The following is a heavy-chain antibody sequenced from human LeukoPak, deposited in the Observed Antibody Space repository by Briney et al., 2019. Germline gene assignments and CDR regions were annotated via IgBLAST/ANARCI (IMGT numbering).Heavy chain of an antibody. CDR3: ARDYCSSTSCLFDY. J-gene: IGHJ4*02. Sequence: GASVKVSCKASGYTFTSSAINWVRQAPGQGLEWMGRINPNSGDTNYAQNFQGRVTMTRDTSISTAYMELSRLRSDDTAVYYCARDYCSSTSCLFDYWGQGTLVTVSS. D-gene: IGHD2-2*01. CDR2: INPNSGDT. V-gene: IGHV1-2*06. CDR1: GYTFTSSA.